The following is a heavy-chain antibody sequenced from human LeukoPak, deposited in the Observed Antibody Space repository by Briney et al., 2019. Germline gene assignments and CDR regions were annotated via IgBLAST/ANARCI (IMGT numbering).Heavy chain of an antibody. CDR3: ARGVITMVRGVIISFSY. V-gene: IGHV1-2*02. CDR2: INPNSGGT. D-gene: IGHD3-10*01. J-gene: IGHJ4*02. CDR1: GYTFTGYY. Sequence: ASAKVSCKASGYTFTGYYMHWVRQAPGQGLEWMGWINPNSGGTNYAQKFQGRVTMTRDTSISTAYMELSRLRSDDTAVYYCARGVITMVRGVIISFSYWGQGPLVTVSS.